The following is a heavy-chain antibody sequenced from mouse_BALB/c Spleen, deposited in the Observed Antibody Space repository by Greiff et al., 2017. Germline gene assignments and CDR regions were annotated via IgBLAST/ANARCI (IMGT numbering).Heavy chain of an antibody. Sequence: EVKLMESGGGLVQPGGSRKLSCAASGFTFSSFGMHWVRQAPEKGLEWVAYISSGSSTIYYADTVKGRFTISRDNPKNTLFLQMTSLRSEDTAMYYWARGMGRGGYYFDYWGQGTTLTVSS. CDR1: GFTFSSFG. D-gene: IGHD4-1*01. CDR2: ISSGSSTI. V-gene: IGHV5-17*02. CDR3: ARGMGRGGYYFDY. J-gene: IGHJ2*01.